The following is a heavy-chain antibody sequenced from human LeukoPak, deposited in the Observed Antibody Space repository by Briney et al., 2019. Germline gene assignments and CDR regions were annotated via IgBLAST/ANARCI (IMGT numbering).Heavy chain of an antibody. J-gene: IGHJ4*02. D-gene: IGHD7-27*01. V-gene: IGHV4-4*09. Sequence: SETLSLTCTVSGVSIIDHDWGWIRQPPGKGLGWIGNIYSSGNTYFNPSLRSRVATSVDTSKNQFSLSLTSVTAADTAMFYCARLKPNYLGTFDSWGQGALVTVSS. CDR1: GVSIIDHD. CDR3: ARLKPNYLGTFDS. CDR2: IYSSGNT.